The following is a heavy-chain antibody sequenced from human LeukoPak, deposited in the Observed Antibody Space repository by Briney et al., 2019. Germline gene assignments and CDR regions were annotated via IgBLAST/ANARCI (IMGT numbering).Heavy chain of an antibody. Sequence: RSGGSLRLSCAASGFTFSNYGMHWVRQAPGKGLEWVAVISYDGSNKYYADSVKGRFTISRDNSKNTLYLQMNSLRAEDTAVYYCARDGPYAFDIWGQGTMVTVSS. CDR3: ARDGPYAFDI. CDR2: ISYDGSNK. D-gene: IGHD3/OR15-3a*01. J-gene: IGHJ3*02. V-gene: IGHV3-30*03. CDR1: GFTFSNYG.